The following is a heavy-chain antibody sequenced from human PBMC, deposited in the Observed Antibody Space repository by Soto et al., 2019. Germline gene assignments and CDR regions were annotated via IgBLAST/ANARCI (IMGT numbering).Heavy chain of an antibody. Sequence: ASVKVSFTASGSTFTGYYMHWVQEAPGQGLECMGGINPNSGGTNYAQKFQGGVTMTRDTSISTAYMELSRLRSDDTAVYYCARSRIAAAGTGDYYGMDVWGQGTKVTVSS. CDR1: GSTFTGYY. CDR2: INPNSGGT. D-gene: IGHD6-13*01. V-gene: IGHV1-2*02. CDR3: ARSRIAAAGTGDYYGMDV. J-gene: IGHJ6*02.